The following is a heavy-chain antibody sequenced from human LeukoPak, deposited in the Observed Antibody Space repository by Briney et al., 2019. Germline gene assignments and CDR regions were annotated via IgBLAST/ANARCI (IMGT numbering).Heavy chain of an antibody. J-gene: IGHJ4*02. CDR1: GFPFSTYA. Sequence: GGSLRLSCTASGFPFSTYAMSWVRQAPGKGLEWVAAFTASSSTYYADSVNGRFTISRDNSKSTLYQQMNSLKVEDTGVYYCAKGPTILLVGFDSWGQGTLVTVSS. D-gene: IGHD2-2*01. CDR2: FTASSST. CDR3: AKGPTILLVGFDS. V-gene: IGHV3-23*01.